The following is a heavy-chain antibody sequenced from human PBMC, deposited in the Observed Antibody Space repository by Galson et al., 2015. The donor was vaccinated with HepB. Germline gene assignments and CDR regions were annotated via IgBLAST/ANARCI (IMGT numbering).Heavy chain of an antibody. CDR3: ARDRADFWSGLFDY. J-gene: IGHJ4*02. CDR2: IYSGGST. CDR1: GFTVSSNY. V-gene: IGHV3-53*01. D-gene: IGHD3-3*01. Sequence: SLRLSCAASGFTVSSNYMSWVRQAPGKGLEWVSVIYSGGSTYYADSVKGRFTISRDNSKNTLYLQMNSLRAEDTAVYYCARDRADFWSGLFDYWGQGTLVTVSS.